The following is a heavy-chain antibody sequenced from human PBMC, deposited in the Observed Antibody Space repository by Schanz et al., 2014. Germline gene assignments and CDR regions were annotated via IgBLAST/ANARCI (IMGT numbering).Heavy chain of an antibody. J-gene: IGHJ6*03. Sequence: VQLVESGGDLVKPGGSLRLSCEASGFTFSTYYMNWVRQAPGKGLEWVSSISSSSSYISYADSVKGRFTISRDNAKNSLYLQMNSLRAEDTAVYYCARPSDSSWYMDVWGKGTTVTVSS. CDR2: ISSSSSYI. D-gene: IGHD2-21*02. V-gene: IGHV3-21*01. CDR1: GFTFSTYY. CDR3: ARPSDSSWYMDV.